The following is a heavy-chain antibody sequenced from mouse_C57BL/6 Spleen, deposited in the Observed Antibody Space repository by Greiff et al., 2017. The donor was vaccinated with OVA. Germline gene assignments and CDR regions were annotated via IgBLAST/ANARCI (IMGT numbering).Heavy chain of an antibody. CDR1: GYTFPDYN. CDR2: INPNNGGT. J-gene: IGHJ4*01. V-gene: IGHV1-22*01. D-gene: IGHD2-1*01. Sequence: VQLQQSGPELVKPGASVKMSCKASGYTFPDYNMHWVKQSHGKSLEWIGYINPNNGGTSYNQKFKGKATLTVNKSSSTAYMELRSLTSEDSAVYYCARYGNYVPFYYAMDYWGQGTSVTVSS. CDR3: ARYGNYVPFYYAMDY.